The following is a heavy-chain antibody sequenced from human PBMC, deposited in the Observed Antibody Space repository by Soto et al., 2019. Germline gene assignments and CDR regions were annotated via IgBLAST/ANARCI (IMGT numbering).Heavy chain of an antibody. CDR3: AHRNYYESRGYYYYFDY. D-gene: IGHD3-22*01. V-gene: IGHV3-23*01. Sequence: GGSLRLSCAASGLTFSTYAMNWVRQAPGKGLEWVSGISGSGGSTYYADSVKGRFTISRDNSKNTLYLQMNSLRAEDTAVYYCAHRNYYESRGYYYYFDYWGQGTLVTVSS. CDR1: GLTFSTYA. CDR2: ISGSGGST. J-gene: IGHJ4*02.